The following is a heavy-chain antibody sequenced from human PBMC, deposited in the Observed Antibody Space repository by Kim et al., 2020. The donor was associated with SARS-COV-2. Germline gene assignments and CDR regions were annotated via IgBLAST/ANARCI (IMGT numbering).Heavy chain of an antibody. CDR3: ARVPGYSSSWYKRGAFDI. D-gene: IGHD6-13*01. CDR1: GFTFSSYS. CDR2: ISSSSSYI. J-gene: IGHJ3*02. Sequence: GGSLRLSCAASGFTFSSYSMNWVRQAPGKGLEWVSSISSSSSYIYYADSVKGRVTISRDNAKNSLYLQMNSLRAEDTAVYYCARVPGYSSSWYKRGAFDIWGQRKLVTVSS. V-gene: IGHV3-21*01.